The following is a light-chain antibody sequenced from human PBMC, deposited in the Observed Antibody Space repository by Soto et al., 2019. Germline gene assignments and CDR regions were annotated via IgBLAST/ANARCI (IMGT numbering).Light chain of an antibody. CDR2: GAS. V-gene: IGKV3-15*01. Sequence: EIVMTQSPATLSVSPGERATLSCRASQSVSSNLAWYQQKPGQAPRPLVYGASTRATGIPARFSGSGSGTQFTLTISSLQSEDFAVYYCQQHNNWPLTFGGGTKVEIK. CDR3: QQHNNWPLT. J-gene: IGKJ4*01. CDR1: QSVSSN.